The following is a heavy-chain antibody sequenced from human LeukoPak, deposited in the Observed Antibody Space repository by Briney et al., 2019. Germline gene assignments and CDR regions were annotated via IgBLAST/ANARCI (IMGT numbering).Heavy chain of an antibody. CDR1: GGTFSSYG. J-gene: IGHJ5*02. D-gene: IGHD3-10*01. V-gene: IGHV1-18*01. CDR3: ARLRPMVQGVIITSRWFDP. Sequence: ASVKVSCKASGGTFSSYGISWVRQAPGQGLEWMGWISAYNGNTNYAQKLQGRVTMTTDTSTSTAYMELRSLRSDDTAVYYCARLRPMVQGVIITSRWFDPWGQGTLVTVSS. CDR2: ISAYNGNT.